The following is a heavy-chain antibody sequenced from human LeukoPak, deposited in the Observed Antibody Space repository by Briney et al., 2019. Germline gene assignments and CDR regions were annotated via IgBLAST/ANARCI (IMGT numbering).Heavy chain of an antibody. V-gene: IGHV3-74*01. CDR2: INSDECST. J-gene: IGHJ4*02. CDR1: GFTFSNYW. CDR3: ARYIVTPGAVDY. Sequence: GGSLRLSCAASGFTFSNYWMHWVRQAPGKGLMWVSRINSDECSTSYADSVKGRFTISRDNAKNTLYLQMNSLRAEDTAVYYCARYIVTPGAVDYWGQGTLVTVSS. D-gene: IGHD5-12*01.